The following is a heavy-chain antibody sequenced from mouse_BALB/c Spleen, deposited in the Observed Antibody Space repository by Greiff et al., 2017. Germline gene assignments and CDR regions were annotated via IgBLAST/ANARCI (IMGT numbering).Heavy chain of an antibody. Sequence: EVMLVESGGGLVKLGGSLKLSCAASGFTFSSYYMSWVRQTPEKRLELVAAINSNGGSTYYPDTVKGRFTISRDNAKNTLYLQMSSLKSEDTALYCCASHSSGYAMDYWGQGTSVTVSS. CDR3: ASHSSGYAMDY. J-gene: IGHJ4*01. CDR2: INSNGGST. CDR1: GFTFSSYY. V-gene: IGHV5-6-2*01. D-gene: IGHD3-1*01.